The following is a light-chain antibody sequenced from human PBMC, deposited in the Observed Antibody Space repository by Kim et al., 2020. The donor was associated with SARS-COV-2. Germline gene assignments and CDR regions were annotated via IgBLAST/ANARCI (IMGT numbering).Light chain of an antibody. CDR2: GAS. CDR1: QNLTSD. V-gene: IGKV3-15*01. CDR3: QQYDSWPPWT. J-gene: IGKJ1*01. Sequence: EIVMTQSPATLSVSPGERATLSCRASQNLTSDLAWYQQKPGQEPRILIYGASTRATGIPARSSGSGSGGEFTTTISSRQSDDDAVKYCQQYDSWPPWTFGEGTKVEIK.